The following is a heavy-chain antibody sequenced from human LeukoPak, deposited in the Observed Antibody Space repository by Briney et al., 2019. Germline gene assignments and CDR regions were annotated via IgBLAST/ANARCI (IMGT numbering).Heavy chain of an antibody. J-gene: IGHJ4*02. CDR2: ISGNGVST. CDR3: AKLSFYFDF. CDR1: GFTFSTYG. Sequence: GGSLRLSCAASGFTFSTYGMNWVRQAPGKGLEWVSAISGNGVSTYYADSVKGRLTISRDNSKNTLYLQMNSLRAEDTAVYYCAKLSFYFDFWGQGTLVTVSS. V-gene: IGHV3-23*01.